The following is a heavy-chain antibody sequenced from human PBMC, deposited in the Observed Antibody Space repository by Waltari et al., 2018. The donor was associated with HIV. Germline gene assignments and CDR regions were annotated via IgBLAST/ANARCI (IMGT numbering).Heavy chain of an antibody. CDR3: AGSHSSGWYVWFDP. CDR2: INPKSGGT. Sequence: QVQLVQSGAEVKKPGASVKVSCKASGYTFTDYYLHWVRQAPGQGLEWMVWINPKSGGTKYEQKFHGRVTMTTDTSISTAYMEVRMLISDDTAVYFCAGSHSSGWYVWFDPWGQGTLVTVS. V-gene: IGHV1-2*02. D-gene: IGHD6-19*01. CDR1: GYTFTDYY. J-gene: IGHJ5*02.